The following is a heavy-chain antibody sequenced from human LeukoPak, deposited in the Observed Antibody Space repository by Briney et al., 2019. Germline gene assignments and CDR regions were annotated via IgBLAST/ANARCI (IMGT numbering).Heavy chain of an antibody. D-gene: IGHD1-26*01. J-gene: IGHJ4*02. CDR2: ISGSGGDT. CDR3: AKKGATTGDFDY. CDR1: GFTFSNFL. Sequence: GGSLRLSWAASGFTFSNFLMTWVRQAPGKGPEWVSAISGSGGDTYYADSVKGRFTISRDNSKNTLYLQMNSLRAEDTAVYYCAKKGATTGDFDYWGQGTLVTVSS. V-gene: IGHV3-23*01.